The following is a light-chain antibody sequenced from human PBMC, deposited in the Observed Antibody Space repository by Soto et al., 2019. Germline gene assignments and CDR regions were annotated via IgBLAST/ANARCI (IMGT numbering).Light chain of an antibody. CDR1: SSDVGGYNY. J-gene: IGLJ2*01. V-gene: IGLV2-14*01. CDR2: DVS. CDR3: SSYTSSSTL. Sequence: QSALTQPASVSGSPGQSITISCTGTSSDVGGYNYVSWYQHHPGKAPKLMIYDVSKRPSGVSNRFSGSESGNTASLTISGLQAEDEADYYCSSYTSSSTLFGGGTKVTVL.